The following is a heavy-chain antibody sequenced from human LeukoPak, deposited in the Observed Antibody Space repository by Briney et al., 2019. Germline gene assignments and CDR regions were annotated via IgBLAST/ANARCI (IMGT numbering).Heavy chain of an antibody. CDR1: GFTFSSYA. J-gene: IGHJ2*01. V-gene: IGHV3-23*01. CDR3: AKVASYWYLDL. CDR2: ISVSGDTT. Sequence: GGSLRLSCAASGFTFSSYAMSWVRQAPGKGLEWVSAISVSGDTTYYADSVKGRFTISRDNSKNTLYLQMSGLRAEDTAVYYCAKVASYWYLDLWGRGTLVTVSS.